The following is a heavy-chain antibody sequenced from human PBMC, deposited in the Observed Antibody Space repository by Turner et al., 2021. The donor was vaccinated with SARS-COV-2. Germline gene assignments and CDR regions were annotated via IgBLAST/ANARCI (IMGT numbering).Heavy chain of an antibody. CDR1: GGSISSCSYY. Sequence: QLQLQESGPGLVKPSQTLSLTCTVSGGSISSCSYYWSWIRQPAGKGLEWIGRIYTSGSTNYNPSLKSRVTISVDTSKNQFSLKLSSVTAADTAVYYCARDQGFLLEWEISYYYYMDVWGKGTTVTVSS. J-gene: IGHJ6*03. D-gene: IGHD3-3*01. CDR3: ARDQGFLLEWEISYYYYMDV. V-gene: IGHV4-61*02. CDR2: IYTSGST.